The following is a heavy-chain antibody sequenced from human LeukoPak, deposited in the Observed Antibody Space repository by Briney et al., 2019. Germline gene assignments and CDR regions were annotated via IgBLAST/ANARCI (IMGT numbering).Heavy chain of an antibody. CDR2: IKQDGSEE. D-gene: IGHD3/OR15-3a*01. Sequence: PGGSLRRSCAASGFTFSSYWTTWVRQAPGKGLEWVANIKQDGSEEYYVDSVKGRFTISRDNAKNSLYLQMNSPRAEDTAVYYCARDGLGSAFDYWGQGTLVTVSS. J-gene: IGHJ4*02. V-gene: IGHV3-7*01. CDR1: GFTFSSYW. CDR3: ARDGLGSAFDY.